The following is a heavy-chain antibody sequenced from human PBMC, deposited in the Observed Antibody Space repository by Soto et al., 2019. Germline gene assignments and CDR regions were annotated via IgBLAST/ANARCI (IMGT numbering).Heavy chain of an antibody. CDR2: ISAYNGNT. D-gene: IGHD5-18*01. J-gene: IGHJ3*02. Sequence: QVQLVQSGAEMKTPGASVKVSCKASGYTFTSYGINWVRQVPGQGLEWMGWISAYNGNTNYAQKVQGRVTMTTDTATSAADMELVSLRSDDRAVYYCARPGYSVGWDDAFDIWGQGTMVTVSS. V-gene: IGHV1-18*04. CDR3: ARPGYSVGWDDAFDI. CDR1: GYTFTSYG.